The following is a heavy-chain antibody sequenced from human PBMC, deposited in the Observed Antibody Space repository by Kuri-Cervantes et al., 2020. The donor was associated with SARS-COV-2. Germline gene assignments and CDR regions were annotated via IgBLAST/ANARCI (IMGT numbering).Heavy chain of an antibody. CDR3: ARAGYDFWSGYPNYYYYGMDV. CDR1: GFTFSSYS. CDR2: ISSSSSTI. D-gene: IGHD3-3*01. V-gene: IGHV3-48*01. Sequence: GGSLRLSCAASGFTFSSYSMNWVRQAPGKGLEWVSYISSSSSTIYYADSVKGRFTISRDNAKNTLYLQMNSLRAEDTAVYYCARAGYDFWSGYPNYYYYGMDVWGQGTMVTVSS. J-gene: IGHJ6*02.